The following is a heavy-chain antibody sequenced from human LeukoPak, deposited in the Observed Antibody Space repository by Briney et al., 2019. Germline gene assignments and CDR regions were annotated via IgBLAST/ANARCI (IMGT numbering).Heavy chain of an antibody. CDR3: ASLYYYGSGTYYNDY. V-gene: IGHV4-38-2*02. D-gene: IGHD3-10*01. J-gene: IGHJ4*02. CDR1: GYSISSGYY. CDR2: IHHSGGT. Sequence: SETLSLTCTVSGYSISSGYYWGWIRQPPGKGLEWIGAIHHSGGTYYNPSLKSRVTISVDTSKNQFSLKLSSVTAADTAVYYCASLYYYGSGTYYNDYWGQGTLVTVSS.